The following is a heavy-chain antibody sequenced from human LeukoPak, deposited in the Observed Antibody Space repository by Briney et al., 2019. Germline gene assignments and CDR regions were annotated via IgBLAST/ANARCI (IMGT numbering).Heavy chain of an antibody. CDR2: IYHSGST. V-gene: IGHV4-59*11. CDR3: ASSSWYAYFQH. D-gene: IGHD6-13*01. J-gene: IGHJ1*01. Sequence: PSETLSLTCTVSGGSISSHYWSWIRQPPGKGLEWIGYIYHSGSTKYNPSLKSRVIISVDTSKNQFSLKLSSVTAADTAVYYCASSSWYAYFQHWGQGTLVTVSS. CDR1: GGSISSHY.